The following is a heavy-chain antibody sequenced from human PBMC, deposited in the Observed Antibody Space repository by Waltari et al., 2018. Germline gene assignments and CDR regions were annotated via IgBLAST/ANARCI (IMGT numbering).Heavy chain of an antibody. CDR2: ISGSGGST. CDR1: GFTFSSYA. D-gene: IGHD3-22*01. J-gene: IGHJ4*02. V-gene: IGHV3-23*01. CDR3: AGLTQWLVNFDY. Sequence: EVQLLESGGGLVQPGGSLRLSCAASGFTFSSYALSWVRQAPGKGLEWVSVISGSGGSTYYADSVKGRFTISRDNSKNTLYLQMNSLRAEDTAVYYCAGLTQWLVNFDYWGQGTLVTVSS.